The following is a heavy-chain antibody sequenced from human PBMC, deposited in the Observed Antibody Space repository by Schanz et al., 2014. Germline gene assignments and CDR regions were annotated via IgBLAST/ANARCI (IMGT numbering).Heavy chain of an antibody. D-gene: IGHD3-9*01. V-gene: IGHV3-11*06. CDR3: ARDSRPNYDFLTAYYSIDY. CDR2: ISSGSSYA. CDR1: GFTFRDYY. J-gene: IGHJ4*02. Sequence: VQLVESGGGLVKPGGSLRLSCAASGFTFRDYYMSWIRQAPGKGLEWVSDISSGSSYANYADSVKGRFTISRDNAKNTLYLQMNSLRAEDTAVYYCARDSRPNYDFLTAYYSIDYWGQETLVTVSS.